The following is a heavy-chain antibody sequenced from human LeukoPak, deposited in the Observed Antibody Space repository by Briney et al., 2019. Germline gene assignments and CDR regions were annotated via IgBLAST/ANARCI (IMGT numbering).Heavy chain of an antibody. CDR2: INPDSGGT. Sequence: ASVKVSCKASGYTFTGYYMHWVRQAPGQGLEWMGWINPDSGGTNYAQKLQGRVTMTTDTSTSTAYMELRSLRSDDTAVYYCAALVESGWYNYWGQGTLVTVSS. J-gene: IGHJ4*02. CDR1: GYTFTGYY. V-gene: IGHV1-2*02. D-gene: IGHD6-19*01. CDR3: AALVESGWYNY.